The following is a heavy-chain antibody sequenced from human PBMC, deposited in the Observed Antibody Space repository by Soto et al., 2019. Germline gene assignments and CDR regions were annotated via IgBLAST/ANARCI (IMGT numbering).Heavy chain of an antibody. J-gene: IGHJ6*02. V-gene: IGHV2-5*01. CDR1: GFSLSSSGAG. D-gene: IGHD5-12*01. Sequence: QVTVKESGPTLAKPTQTLTLTCSFTGFSLSSSGAGVGWFRQSPGKALEGLALIYWNDEIRYSPSLASRLTITKDTSKDQVVLTLTNLSPVDTATYYCSHLDPRGFSGYTHGWDVWGQGTTVTVSS. CDR2: IYWNDEI. CDR3: SHLDPRGFSGYTHGWDV.